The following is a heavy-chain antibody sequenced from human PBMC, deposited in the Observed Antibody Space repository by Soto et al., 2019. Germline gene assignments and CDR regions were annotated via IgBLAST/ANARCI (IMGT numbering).Heavy chain of an antibody. J-gene: IGHJ4*02. D-gene: IGHD1-26*01. CDR2: IIPIFGTA. Sequence: SVKVSCKASGYTFTSYGISWVRLAPGQGLEWMGGIIPIFGTANYAQKFQGRVTITADESTSTAYMELSSLRSEDTAVYYCAGGTIVGATIFGYWGQGTLVTVSS. CDR1: GYTFTSYG. V-gene: IGHV1-69*13. CDR3: AGGTIVGATIFGY.